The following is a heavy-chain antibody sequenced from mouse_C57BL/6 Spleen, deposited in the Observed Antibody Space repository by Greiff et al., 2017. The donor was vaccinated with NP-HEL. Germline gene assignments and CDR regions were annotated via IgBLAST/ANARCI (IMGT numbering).Heavy chain of an antibody. CDR2: IHPNSGST. J-gene: IGHJ4*01. V-gene: IGHV1-64*01. Sequence: QVQLQQPGAELVKPGASVKLSCKASGYTFTSYWMHWVKQRPGQGLEWIGMIHPNSGSTNYNEKFKSKATLTVDKSSSTAYRQLSSLTSEDSAVYYCARGWLLRVYAMDYWGQGTSVTVSS. D-gene: IGHD2-3*01. CDR3: ARGWLLRVYAMDY. CDR1: GYTFTSYW.